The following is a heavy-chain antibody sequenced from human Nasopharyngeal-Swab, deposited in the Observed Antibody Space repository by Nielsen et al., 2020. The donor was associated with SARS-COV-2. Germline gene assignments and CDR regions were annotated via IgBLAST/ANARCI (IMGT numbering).Heavy chain of an antibody. J-gene: IGHJ4*02. D-gene: IGHD1-26*01. CDR1: GFTFSCYA. Sequence: ESLKISCSSSGFTFSCYAMSWVRQAPGKGLEWVSAISGSGGSTYYADSVKGRFTISRDNSKNTLYLQMNSLRAEDTAVYYCAKARGSYYYSDFDYWGQGTLVTVSS. V-gene: IGHV3-23*01. CDR3: AKARGSYYYSDFDY. CDR2: ISGSGGST.